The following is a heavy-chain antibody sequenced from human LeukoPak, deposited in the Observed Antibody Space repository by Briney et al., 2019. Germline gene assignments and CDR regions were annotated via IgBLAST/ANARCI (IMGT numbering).Heavy chain of an antibody. CDR1: GYTFTSFG. CDR3: ARLRGAPGAAVPFDY. CDR2: ISPYNGKT. J-gene: IGHJ4*02. D-gene: IGHD6-13*01. Sequence: GASVKVSCKASGYTFTSFGITWVRQAPGQGLEWMGWISPYNGKTTYAQKFQGRITMTTDTSTSTAYMELRSLKSDDTAVFYCARLRGAPGAAVPFDYWGQGTLVTVSS. V-gene: IGHV1-18*01.